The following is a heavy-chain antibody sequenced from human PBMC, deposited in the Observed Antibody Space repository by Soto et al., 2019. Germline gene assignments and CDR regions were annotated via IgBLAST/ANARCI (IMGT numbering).Heavy chain of an antibody. J-gene: IGHJ3*02. V-gene: IGHV1-69*13. CDR1: GGTFSSYA. Sequence: SVKVSCKASGGTFSSYAISWVRQAPGQGLEWMGGIIPIFGTANYAQKFQGRVTITADESTSTAYMELSSLRSEDTAVYYCARAVRSAQALSGYCSGGSCDPDAFDIWGQGTMVTVSS. CDR3: ARAVRSAQALSGYCSGGSCDPDAFDI. D-gene: IGHD2-15*01. CDR2: IIPIFGTA.